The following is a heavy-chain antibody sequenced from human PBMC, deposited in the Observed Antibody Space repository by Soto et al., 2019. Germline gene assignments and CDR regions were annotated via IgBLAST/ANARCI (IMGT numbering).Heavy chain of an antibody. CDR2: IGSAGDS. CDR1: GYTFRSYD. CDR3: ARGSKGTYGMDV. V-gene: IGHV3-13*01. D-gene: IGHD3-10*01. J-gene: IGHJ6*02. Sequence: GGSVRLSCAASGYTFRSYDMHWVRQVTGKGLEWVSVIGSAGDSNYAPSVKGRFTISRENAKNSLYLQMNSLRAGDTAVYYCARGSKGTYGMDVWGQGTTVTVSS.